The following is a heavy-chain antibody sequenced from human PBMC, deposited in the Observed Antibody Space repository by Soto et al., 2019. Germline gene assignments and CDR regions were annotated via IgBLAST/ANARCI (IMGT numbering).Heavy chain of an antibody. J-gene: IGHJ4*02. CDR2: INPNSGGT. CDR1: GYTFTGYY. Sequence: NLSSEPSGYTFTGYYMHWVRQAPGQGLEWMGWINPNSGGTNYAQKFQGRVTMTRDTSISTAYMELSRLRSDDTAVYYCAREGSSCSGGSCYFDYWGQGTLVTVSS. V-gene: IGHV1-2*02. D-gene: IGHD2-15*01. CDR3: AREGSSCSGGSCYFDY.